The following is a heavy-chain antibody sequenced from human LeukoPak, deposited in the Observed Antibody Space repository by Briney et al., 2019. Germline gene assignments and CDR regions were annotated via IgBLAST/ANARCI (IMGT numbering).Heavy chain of an antibody. J-gene: IGHJ6*02. D-gene: IGHD2-2*01. CDR3: ARAAEFIVVVPAAMERSYYGMDV. CDR1: GFTFSSYW. Sequence: GGSLRLSCAASGFTFSSYWMSWVRQAPGKGLEWVANIKQDGSEKYYVDSVKGRFTISRDNAKNSLYLQMNSLRAEDTAVYYCARAAEFIVVVPAAMERSYYGMDVWGQGTTVTVSS. V-gene: IGHV3-7*01. CDR2: IKQDGSEK.